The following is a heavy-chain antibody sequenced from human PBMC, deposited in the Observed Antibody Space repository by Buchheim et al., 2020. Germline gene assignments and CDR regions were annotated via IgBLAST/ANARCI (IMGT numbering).Heavy chain of an antibody. J-gene: IGHJ3*01. CDR1: GYTFRRHA. CDR3: MRGDDSGWPRPGV. Sequence: QVQLVQSGSELREPGASVKVSCKGSGYTFRRHAINWLRQALGQRLEWMGWINTNTGNPTYAQAFTGRFVFSLDASVSTAYLQISSLKAEDTGVYYCMRGDDSGWPRPGVWGQGT. D-gene: IGHD6-19*01. CDR2: INTNTGNP. V-gene: IGHV7-4-1*02.